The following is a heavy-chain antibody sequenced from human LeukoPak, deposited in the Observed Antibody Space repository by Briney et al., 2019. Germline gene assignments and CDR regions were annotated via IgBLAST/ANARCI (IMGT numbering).Heavy chain of an antibody. CDR3: ARELTSSSD. J-gene: IGHJ4*02. CDR1: GYIFTNYG. Sequence: EASVKVSCKASGYIFTNYGITWVRQAPGQGLEWMGWISVHNGKTNFAQKFRGRVTMTTDTSTNTAYMEVRSLTSDDTAVYYCARELTSSSDWGQGTLVTVSS. CDR2: ISVHNGKT. V-gene: IGHV1-18*04. D-gene: IGHD2-2*01.